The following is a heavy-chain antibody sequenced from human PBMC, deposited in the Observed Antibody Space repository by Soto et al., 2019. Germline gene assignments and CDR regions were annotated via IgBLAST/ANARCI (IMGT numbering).Heavy chain of an antibody. CDR2: IDPSDSYT. J-gene: IGHJ6*02. CDR3: ARNLGIAAADTYYYYGMDV. D-gene: IGHD6-13*01. CDR1: GYSFTSYW. Sequence: GESLKISCKGSGYSFTSYWISWVRQMPGKGLEWMGRIDPSDSYTNYSPSFQGHVTISADKSISTAYLQWSSLKASDTAVYYCARNLGIAAADTYYYYGMDVWGQGTTVTVSS. V-gene: IGHV5-10-1*01.